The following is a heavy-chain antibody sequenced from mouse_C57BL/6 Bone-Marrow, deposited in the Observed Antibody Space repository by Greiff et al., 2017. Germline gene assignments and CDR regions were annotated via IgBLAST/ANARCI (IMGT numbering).Heavy chain of an antibody. CDR3: ARDGYYSYYFDY. J-gene: IGHJ2*01. Sequence: QVQLQQSGAELMKPGASVKLSCKATGYTFTGYWIEWVKQGPGQGLEWIGVINPGSGGTNYNEKFKGKATLTADKSSSTAYMQLSSLTSEDSAVYFCARDGYYSYYFDYWGQGTTLTVSS. D-gene: IGHD2-3*01. CDR2: INPGSGGT. V-gene: IGHV1-54*01. CDR1: GYTFTGYW.